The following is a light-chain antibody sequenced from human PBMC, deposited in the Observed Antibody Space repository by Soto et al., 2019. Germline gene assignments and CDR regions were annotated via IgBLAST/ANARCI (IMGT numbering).Light chain of an antibody. V-gene: IGLV1-44*01. Sequence: QSVLTQPPSASGTPGQRVTISCFGSSSNIGSNTVNWYQQLPGTAPKLLIYSNNHRPSGVPDRLSGSKSVTSASLAISGLQSEDDADYYCAAWDDSLNCYVLGTATKVTVL. CDR3: AAWDDSLNCYV. J-gene: IGLJ1*01. CDR2: SNN. CDR1: SSNIGSNT.